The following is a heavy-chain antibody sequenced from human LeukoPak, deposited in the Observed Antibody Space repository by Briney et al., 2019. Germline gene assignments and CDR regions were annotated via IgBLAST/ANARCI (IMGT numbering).Heavy chain of an antibody. CDR3: ARGGYGGLDY. Sequence: EGSLRLSCAASGFTVSSNYMTWVRQAPGKGLEWVSIIYSGGSTYYADSVKGRFTISRDNSKNTLYLHLNSLRAEDSAVYYCARGGYGGLDYWGQGSLVTVSS. CDR2: IYSGGST. V-gene: IGHV3-53*01. J-gene: IGHJ4*02. D-gene: IGHD4-23*01. CDR1: GFTVSSNY.